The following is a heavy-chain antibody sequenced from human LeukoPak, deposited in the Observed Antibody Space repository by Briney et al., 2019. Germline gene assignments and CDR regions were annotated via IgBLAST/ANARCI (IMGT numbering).Heavy chain of an antibody. CDR1: GGTFSSYA. J-gene: IGHJ5*02. CDR2: IIPIFGTA. V-gene: IGHV1-69*13. D-gene: IGHD5-18*01. Sequence: SVKVSRKASGGTFSSYAISWVRQAPGQGLEWMGGIIPIFGTANYAQKFQGRVAITADESTSTAYMELSSLRSEDTAVYYCARDHSGYSYLFDPWGQGTLVTVSS. CDR3: ARDHSGYSYLFDP.